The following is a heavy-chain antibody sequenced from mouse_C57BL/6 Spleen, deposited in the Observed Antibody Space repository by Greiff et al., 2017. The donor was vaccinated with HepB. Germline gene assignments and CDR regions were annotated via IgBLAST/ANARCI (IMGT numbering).Heavy chain of an antibody. V-gene: IGHV1-52*01. D-gene: IGHD1-1*01. CDR2: IDPSDSET. Sequence: QVQLKQPGAELVRPGSSVKLSCKASGYTFTSYWMHWVKQRPIQGLEWIGNIDPSDSETHYNQKFKDKATLTVDKSSSTAYMQLSSLTSEDSAVYYCARTPHYYGSSYGYFDVWGTGTTVTVSS. CDR1: GYTFTSYW. CDR3: ARTPHYYGSSYGYFDV. J-gene: IGHJ1*03.